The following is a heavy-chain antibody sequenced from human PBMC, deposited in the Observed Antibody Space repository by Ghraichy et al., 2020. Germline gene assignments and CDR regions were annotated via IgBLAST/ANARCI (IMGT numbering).Heavy chain of an antibody. CDR1: GFTFTTYA. V-gene: IGHV3-30*04. J-gene: IGHJ6*02. CDR3: ARVETYYYYGMDV. Sequence: GGSLRLSCAASGFTFTTYAMHWVRQAPGKGLEWVAVISFAGSDKYYADSVKGRFTISRDNSKNTLFLQMNGLTTEDTAVYYCARVETYYYYGMDVWGQGTTVTVSS. CDR2: ISFAGSDK.